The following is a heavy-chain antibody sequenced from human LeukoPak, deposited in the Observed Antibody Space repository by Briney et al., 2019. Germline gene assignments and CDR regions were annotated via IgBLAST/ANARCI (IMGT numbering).Heavy chain of an antibody. CDR1: GFTFSSYA. D-gene: IGHD3-3*01. CDR3: AKVQVDFWSGYSPYFDY. CDR2: ISGSGGST. V-gene: IGHV3-23*01. J-gene: IGHJ4*02. Sequence: GGSLRLSCAASGFTFSSYAMSWVRQAPGKGLEWVSAISGSGGSTYYAGSVKGRFTISRDNSKNTLYLQMNSLRAEDTAVYYCAKVQVDFWSGYSPYFDYWGQGTLVTVSS.